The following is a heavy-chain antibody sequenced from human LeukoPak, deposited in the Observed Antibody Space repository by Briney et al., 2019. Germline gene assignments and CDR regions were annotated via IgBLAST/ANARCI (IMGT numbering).Heavy chain of an antibody. D-gene: IGHD6-19*01. V-gene: IGHV1-2*02. CDR1: GYTFTGYY. Sequence: ASVNVSCKASGYTFTGYYMHWVRQAPGQGLEWMGWINPNSGGTNYAQKFQGRVTMTRDTSISTAYMELSRLRSDDTAVYYCARVIAVAGTSDWFDPWGQGTLVTVSS. CDR2: INPNSGGT. J-gene: IGHJ5*02. CDR3: ARVIAVAGTSDWFDP.